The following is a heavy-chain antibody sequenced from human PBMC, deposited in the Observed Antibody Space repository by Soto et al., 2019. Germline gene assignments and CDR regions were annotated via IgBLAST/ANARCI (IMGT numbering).Heavy chain of an antibody. Sequence: VQLVESGGGLIQPGGSLRLSCAASGFTVSSNYMNWVRQAPGKGLEWVSVIYSGGSTYYADSVKGRFTISRDNSKNTLYLQMNSLRAEDTAVYYCAKAIRFLEWSFYWGQGTLVTVSS. CDR3: AKAIRFLEWSFY. J-gene: IGHJ4*02. D-gene: IGHD3-3*01. CDR1: GFTVSSNY. CDR2: IYSGGST. V-gene: IGHV3-53*01.